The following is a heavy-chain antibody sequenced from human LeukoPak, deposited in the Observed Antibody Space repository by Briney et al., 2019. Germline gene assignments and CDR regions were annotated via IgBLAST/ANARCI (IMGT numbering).Heavy chain of an antibody. CDR2: IYHSGSA. V-gene: IGHV4-30-2*01. CDR3: ARVSQASHYYYDTSGFPDY. D-gene: IGHD3-22*01. CDR1: GGSISSGDHY. J-gene: IGHJ4*02. Sequence: SQTLSLTCTVSGGSISSGDHYWSWIRQPPGKGLEWIGYIYHSGSAYYNPSLKSRVTISVDRSENQFSLKLNSLTAADTAIYYCARVSQASHYYYDTSGFPDYWGQGTLVTVSS.